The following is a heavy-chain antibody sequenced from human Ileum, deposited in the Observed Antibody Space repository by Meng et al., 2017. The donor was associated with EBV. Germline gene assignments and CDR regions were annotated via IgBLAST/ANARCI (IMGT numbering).Heavy chain of an antibody. J-gene: IGHJ4*02. CDR3: ARVGQWLPIDY. CDR1: GGSISSSNG. V-gene: IGHV4-4*02. Sequence: VQLTVSGPGLVKSSGYLPLACAVSGGSISSSNGWSWVRQPPGKGLEWIGEIYHSGSTIYNPSLKSRVTISVDKSKNQFSLNLSSVTAADTAVYYCARVGQWLPIDYWGQGTLVTVSS. D-gene: IGHD6-19*01. CDR2: IYHSGST.